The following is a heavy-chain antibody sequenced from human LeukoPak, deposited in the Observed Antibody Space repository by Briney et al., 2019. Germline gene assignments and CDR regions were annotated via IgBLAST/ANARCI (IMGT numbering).Heavy chain of an antibody. CDR1: GGSISSSSYY. J-gene: IGHJ4*02. CDR2: IYYSGST. V-gene: IGHV4-39*07. Sequence: SETLSLTCTVSGGSISSSSYYWGWIRQPPGKGLEWIGSIYYSGSTYYNPSLKSRVTISVDTSKNQFSLKLSSVTAADTAVYYCARESGGGYSGYEKERHLDYWGQGTLVTVSS. CDR3: ARESGGGYSGYEKERHLDY. D-gene: IGHD5-12*01.